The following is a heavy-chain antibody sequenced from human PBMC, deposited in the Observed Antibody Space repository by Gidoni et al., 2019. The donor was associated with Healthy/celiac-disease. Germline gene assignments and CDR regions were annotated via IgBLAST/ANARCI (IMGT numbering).Heavy chain of an antibody. CDR1: GFTFSSYW. Sequence: EVQLVESGGGLVQPGGSLRLSCAASGFTFSSYWMSWVRQAPGKGLEWVANIKQDGSEKYYVDSVKGRFTISRDNAKNSLYLQMNSLRAEDTAVYYCAREDYGDYASYFDYWGQGTLVTVSS. CDR3: AREDYGDYASYFDY. V-gene: IGHV3-7*01. J-gene: IGHJ4*02. CDR2: IKQDGSEK. D-gene: IGHD4-17*01.